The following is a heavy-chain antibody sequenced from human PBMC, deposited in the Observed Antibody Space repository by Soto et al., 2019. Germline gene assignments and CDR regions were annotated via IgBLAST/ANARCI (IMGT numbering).Heavy chain of an antibody. J-gene: IGHJ2*01. Sequence: PGGSLRLSCAASGFTFSSYAMSWVRQAPGKGLGWVSAISGSGGSTYYADSVKGRFTISRDNSKNTLYLQMNSLRAEDTAVYYCAKGRQLVGGNWYFDLWGRGTLVTVSS. CDR2: ISGSGGST. CDR3: AKGRQLVGGNWYFDL. D-gene: IGHD6-6*01. CDR1: GFTFSSYA. V-gene: IGHV3-23*01.